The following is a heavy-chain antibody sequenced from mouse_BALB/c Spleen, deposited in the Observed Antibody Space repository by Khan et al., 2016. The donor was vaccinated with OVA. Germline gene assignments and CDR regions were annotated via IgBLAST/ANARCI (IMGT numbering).Heavy chain of an antibody. V-gene: IGHV1-5*01. CDR2: IYPGNSDT. Sequence: VQLQQSGTVLARPGASVKMSCKASGYTFSSYWMHWVKQRPGQGLEWIGTIYPGNSDTNYNQKFKGKAKLTAVTSTSTAYMELNSLTNEDSAVYYCTRNGFGNYEILYYWGQGTTLTVSS. D-gene: IGHD2-1*01. CDR3: TRNGFGNYEILYY. CDR1: GYTFSSYW. J-gene: IGHJ2*01.